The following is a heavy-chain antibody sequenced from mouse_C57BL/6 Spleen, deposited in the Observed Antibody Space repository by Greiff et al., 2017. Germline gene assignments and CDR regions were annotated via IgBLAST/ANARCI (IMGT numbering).Heavy chain of an antibody. J-gene: IGHJ4*01. CDR2: IHPNSGST. CDR1: GYTFTSYW. D-gene: IGHD1-1*01. CDR3: ARSPITTVVAMDY. V-gene: IGHV1-64*01. Sequence: QVQLQQPGAELVKPGASVKLSCKASGYTFTSYWMPWVKQRPGQGLEWIGRIHPNSGSTNYNEKFKSKATLTVDKSSSTAYMQLSSLTSEDSAVYYCARSPITTVVAMDYWGQGTSVTVSS.